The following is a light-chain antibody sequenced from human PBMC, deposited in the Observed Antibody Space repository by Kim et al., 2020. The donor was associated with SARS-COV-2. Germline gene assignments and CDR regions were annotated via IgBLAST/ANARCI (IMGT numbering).Light chain of an antibody. V-gene: IGLV3-19*01. CDR1: SLRSYY. J-gene: IGLJ3*02. CDR2: GKN. CDR3: NSRDSSGNHWV. Sequence: SSELTQDPAVSVALGQTVRITCQVDSLRSYYASWYQQKPGQAPVLVIYGKNNRPSGIPDRFSGSSSGNTASLTITGAQAEDEADYYCNSRDSSGNHWVFG.